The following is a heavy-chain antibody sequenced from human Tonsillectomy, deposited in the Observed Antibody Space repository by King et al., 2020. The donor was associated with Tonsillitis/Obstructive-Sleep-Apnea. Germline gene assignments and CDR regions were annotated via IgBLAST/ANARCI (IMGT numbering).Heavy chain of an antibody. J-gene: IGHJ4*02. CDR1: GFTVSNNY. V-gene: IGHV3-66*01. Sequence: VQLVESGGGLVQPGGSLRLSCAASGFTVSNNYMSWVRQAPWKGLEWVSVIYSGGSTYYADSVKGRFTISRDNSKNTLYLQMNSLRAEDTAVYYCARDGYCSSTSCYDIGYWGQGTLVTVSS. CDR2: IYSGGST. D-gene: IGHD2-2*01. CDR3: ARDGYCSSTSCYDIGY.